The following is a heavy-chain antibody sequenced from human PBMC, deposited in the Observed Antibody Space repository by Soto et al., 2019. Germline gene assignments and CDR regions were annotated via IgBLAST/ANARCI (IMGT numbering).Heavy chain of an antibody. D-gene: IGHD4-17*01. CDR2: IIPMFGTT. V-gene: IGHV1-69*06. J-gene: IGHJ4*02. CDR1: GGTFSSYT. CDR3: ARVGTTVITNYFDY. Sequence: SVKVSCKASGGTFSSYTISWVRQAPGQGLEWMGGIIPMFGTTNYAQKFQGRVMITADKSASTAYMELSSLRSEDTAVYYCARVGTTVITNYFDYWGQGTLVTVSS.